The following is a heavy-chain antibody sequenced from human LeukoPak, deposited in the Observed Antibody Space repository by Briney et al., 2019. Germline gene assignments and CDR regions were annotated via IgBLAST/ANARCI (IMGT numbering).Heavy chain of an antibody. V-gene: IGHV3-7*01. J-gene: IGHJ4*02. CDR2: INEVGSDT. CDR3: VLGNSMDY. D-gene: IGHD2/OR15-2a*01. Sequence: GGSLRLSCAVSGWSFSSYWMSWVRQVPGKGLEWVSSINEVGSDTRYADSVRGRFTISRDNAKNSLYLQMNSLRVEDTAIYYCVLGNSMDYWGQGTLVTVSS. CDR1: GWSFSSYW.